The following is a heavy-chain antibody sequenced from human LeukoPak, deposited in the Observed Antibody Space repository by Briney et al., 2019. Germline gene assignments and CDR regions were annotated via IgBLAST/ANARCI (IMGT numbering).Heavy chain of an antibody. CDR3: ARGGGAFDI. D-gene: IGHD5-12*01. Sequence: GGSLRLSCAASGFTFRSYSTNWVRQAPGKGLEWDSSISSSSNYIYYADSVKGRFTISRDNAKNSLYLQMNSLRAEDTAVYFCARGGGAFDIWGQGTMVTVSS. CDR1: GFTFRSYS. J-gene: IGHJ3*02. V-gene: IGHV3-21*01. CDR2: ISSSSNYI.